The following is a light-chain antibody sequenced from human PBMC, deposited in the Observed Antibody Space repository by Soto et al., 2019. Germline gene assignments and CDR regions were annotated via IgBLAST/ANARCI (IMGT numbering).Light chain of an antibody. J-gene: IGKJ4*01. V-gene: IGKV3-15*01. Sequence: EVVMTQSPATLSVSPGERATLSCRASQSVTYNLAWYQQKPSQAPRLLIYGASTRATGIPARFSGSGSGTEFTLTISSLQSEDFAVYYCQQYNDWPLTFGGGTKVGIK. CDR3: QQYNDWPLT. CDR1: QSVTYN. CDR2: GAS.